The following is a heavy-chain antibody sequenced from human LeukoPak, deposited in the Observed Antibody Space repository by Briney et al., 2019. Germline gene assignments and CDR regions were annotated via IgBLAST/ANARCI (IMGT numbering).Heavy chain of an antibody. CDR2: IYYSGTT. D-gene: IGHD5-12*01. Sequence: PPQTLSLTCTVSGGSISSDGYYWSWIRQHPGKGLEWIGYIYYSGTTYYNPSLKSRVSISVDTSQNQLSLRLTSATAADTAVYYCARSGYDQNYYFDYWGQGTLVTVSS. J-gene: IGHJ4*02. CDR3: ARSGYDQNYYFDY. V-gene: IGHV4-31*03. CDR1: GGSISSDGYY.